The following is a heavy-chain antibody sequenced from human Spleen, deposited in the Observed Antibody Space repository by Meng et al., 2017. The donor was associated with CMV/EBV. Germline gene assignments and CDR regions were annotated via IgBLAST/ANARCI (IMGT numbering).Heavy chain of an antibody. CDR2: FYYRGST. J-gene: IGHJ5*02. CDR1: SGSISNYY. Sequence: GSLRLSCTVSSGSISNYYWSWIRQPPGKGLEWIGDFYYRGSTNYNPSLKSRVTISVDTSKNQCSLRLTSVTAADTAVYYCARIFGVVRFDTLGQGTLVTVSS. CDR3: ARIFGVVRFDT. D-gene: IGHD3-3*01. V-gene: IGHV4-59*01.